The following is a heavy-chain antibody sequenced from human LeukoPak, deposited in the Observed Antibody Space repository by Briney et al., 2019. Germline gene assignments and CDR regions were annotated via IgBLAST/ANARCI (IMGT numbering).Heavy chain of an antibody. CDR1: GYTFTSYY. D-gene: IGHD5-18*01. Sequence: GASVKVSCKASGYTFTSYYMRWVRQAPGQGLEWMGIINPSGGSTSYAQKFQGRVTMTRDMSTSTVYMELSSLRSEDTAVYYCARAPVPVDTAMVTAPGGDYYYYMDVWGKGTTVTVSS. J-gene: IGHJ6*03. CDR3: ARAPVPVDTAMVTAPGGDYYYYMDV. V-gene: IGHV1-46*01. CDR2: INPSGGST.